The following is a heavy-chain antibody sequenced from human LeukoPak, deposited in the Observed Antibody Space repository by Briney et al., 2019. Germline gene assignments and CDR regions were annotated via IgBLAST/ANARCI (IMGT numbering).Heavy chain of an antibody. D-gene: IGHD1-26*01. CDR2: IYYSGST. CDR3: ARGGSYGNSRFDY. J-gene: IGHJ4*02. Sequence: SETVSLTCTVSGGSISSYYWSWIRQPPGKGLEWIGYIYYSGSTNYNPSLKSRVTISVDTSKNQFSLKLSSVIAADTAVYYCARGGSYGNSRFDYWGQGTLVTVSS. CDR1: GGSISSYY. V-gene: IGHV4-59*01.